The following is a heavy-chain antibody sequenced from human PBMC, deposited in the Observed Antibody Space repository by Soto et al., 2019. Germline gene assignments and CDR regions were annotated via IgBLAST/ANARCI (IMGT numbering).Heavy chain of an antibody. CDR1: GGSISSGDYY. Sequence: PSETLSLTCTVSGGSISSGDYYWSWIRQHPGKGLEWIGYIYYSGSTYYNPSLKSRVTISVDTSKSQFSLKLSSVSAADTAVYYCARWPQLKPRFDYWGQGTLVTVSS. J-gene: IGHJ4*02. CDR2: IYYSGST. D-gene: IGHD1-1*01. V-gene: IGHV4-31*03. CDR3: ARWPQLKPRFDY.